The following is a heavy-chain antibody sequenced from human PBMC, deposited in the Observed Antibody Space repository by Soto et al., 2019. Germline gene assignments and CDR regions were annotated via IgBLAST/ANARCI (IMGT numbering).Heavy chain of an antibody. CDR2: IIPIFGTA. CDR1: GYTFTSYA. Sequence: SVKVSCKASGYTFTSYAMHWVRQAPGQRLEWMGGIIPIFGTANYAQKFQGRVTITADESTSTAYMELSSLRSEDTAVYYCARDTTPYCSSTSCYAVLFDYWGQGTLVTVSS. D-gene: IGHD2-2*01. V-gene: IGHV1-69*13. CDR3: ARDTTPYCSSTSCYAVLFDY. J-gene: IGHJ4*02.